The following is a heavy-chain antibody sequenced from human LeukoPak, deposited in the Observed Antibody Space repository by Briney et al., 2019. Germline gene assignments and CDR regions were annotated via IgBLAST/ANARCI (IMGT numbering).Heavy chain of an antibody. V-gene: IGHV3-66*01. CDR2: IYSGGST. Sequence: PGGSLRLSCAASGFTVSSNYMSWVRQAPGKGLEWVSVIYSGGSTYYADSVKGRFTISRDNSKNTLYLQMNSLRAEDTAVYYCAGGGSGYDFTTGGLDYWGQGTLVTVSS. D-gene: IGHD5-12*01. CDR3: AGGGSGYDFTTGGLDY. CDR1: GFTVSSNY. J-gene: IGHJ4*02.